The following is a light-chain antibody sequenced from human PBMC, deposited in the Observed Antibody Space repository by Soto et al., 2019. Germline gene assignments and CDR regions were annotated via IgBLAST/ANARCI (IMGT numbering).Light chain of an antibody. J-gene: IGKJ5*01. CDR1: QDIRNS. V-gene: IGKV1-33*01. Sequence: DIQMTQSPSSLSASVGDRVTITCQASQDIRNSLNWYQQKPGKAPKLLIYDASNLETGVPTRFSGSGSGKDFTFTISGLQPEDIATYYCQQYDNLITFGQGTRREIK. CDR2: DAS. CDR3: QQYDNLIT.